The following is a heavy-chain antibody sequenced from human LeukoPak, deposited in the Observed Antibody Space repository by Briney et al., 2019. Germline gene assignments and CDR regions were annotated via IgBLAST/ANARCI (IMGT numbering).Heavy chain of an antibody. CDR1: GFTFSSYE. Sequence: GGSLRLSCAASGFTFSSYEMNWVRQAPGKGLEWVSYISSSGSTIYYADSVKGRFTISRDNAKNSLYLQMNSLKAEDTAVYYCAELGITMIGGVWGKGTTVTTSS. V-gene: IGHV3-48*03. CDR3: AELGITMIGGV. CDR2: ISSSGSTI. J-gene: IGHJ6*04. D-gene: IGHD3-10*02.